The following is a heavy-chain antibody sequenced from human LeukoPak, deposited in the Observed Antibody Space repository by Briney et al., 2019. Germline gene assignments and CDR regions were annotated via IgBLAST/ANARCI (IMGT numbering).Heavy chain of an antibody. J-gene: IGHJ5*02. CDR2: IKQDGSEK. Sequence: SCKAPGFTFSSYWMSWVRQAPGKGLEWVANIKQDGSEKYYVDSVKGRFTISRDNAKNSLYLQMNSLRAEDTAVYYCARDAVTTGLFDPWGQGTLVTVSS. CDR3: ARDAVTTGLFDP. D-gene: IGHD4-17*01. CDR1: GFTFSSYW. V-gene: IGHV3-7*01.